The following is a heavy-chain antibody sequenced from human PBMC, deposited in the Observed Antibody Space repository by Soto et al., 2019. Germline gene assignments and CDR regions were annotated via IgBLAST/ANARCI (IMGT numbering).Heavy chain of an antibody. CDR3: ARTVGYPLYYLDY. CDR2: TDYSGNT. J-gene: IGHJ4*02. V-gene: IGHV4-59*08. CDR1: SDSISSYY. D-gene: IGHD5-18*01. Sequence: QVQLQESGPGLVRPSETLSLTCTVSSDSISSYYWIWIRQSPGKGLEWIGYTDYSGNTNYNPSLKSRLTISGDTSKNQFSLRLSSVPAADTAVYYCARTVGYPLYYLDYWDQGTLVTVSS.